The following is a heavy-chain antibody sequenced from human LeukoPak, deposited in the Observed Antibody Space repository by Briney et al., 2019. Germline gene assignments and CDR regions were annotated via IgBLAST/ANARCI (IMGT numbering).Heavy chain of an antibody. CDR2: INQDGGGK. Sequence: GGSLRLSCAASGFTFSSYWMSWVRQAPGKGLEWVVNINQDGGGKYYVDSVKGRFTISRGNAKNSLYLQMNSLRAEDTAVYYCARGKATSGMSAGYWGQGTLVIVSS. CDR3: ARGKATSGMSAGY. CDR1: GFTFSSYW. D-gene: IGHD1-1*01. J-gene: IGHJ4*02. V-gene: IGHV3-7*01.